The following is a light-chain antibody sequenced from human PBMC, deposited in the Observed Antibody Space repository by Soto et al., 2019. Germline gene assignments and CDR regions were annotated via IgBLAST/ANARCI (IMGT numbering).Light chain of an antibody. CDR2: AAS. Sequence: DIQITQSPSSLSASVGDRVTITCRASQGIIAYVAWFQQKPGKAPKLLIYAASTLQSGVPSRFSGSGSETDFTLPLSSLQPEDVATYHGQKYDTAPQTCGQGTEVDIK. V-gene: IGKV1-27*01. CDR1: QGIIAY. CDR3: QKYDTAPQT. J-gene: IGKJ1*01.